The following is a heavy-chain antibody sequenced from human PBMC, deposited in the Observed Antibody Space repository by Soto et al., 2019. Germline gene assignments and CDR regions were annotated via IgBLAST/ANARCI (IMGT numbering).Heavy chain of an antibody. D-gene: IGHD2-15*01. CDR1: GFTFSSYG. CDR3: AKDLGYGSGGSCY. V-gene: IGHV3-30*18. J-gene: IGHJ4*02. Sequence: GGSLRLSCAASGFTFSSYGMHWVRQAPGKGLEWVAVISYDGSNKYYADSVKGRFTISRDNSKNTLYLQMNSLRAEDTAVYYCAKDLGYGSGGSCYWGQGTLVTVSS. CDR2: ISYDGSNK.